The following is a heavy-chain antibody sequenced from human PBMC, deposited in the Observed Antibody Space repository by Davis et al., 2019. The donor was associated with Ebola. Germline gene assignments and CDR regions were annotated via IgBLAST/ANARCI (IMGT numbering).Heavy chain of an antibody. J-gene: IGHJ4*02. Sequence: GESLKISCAASGFTFSSYSMNWVRQAPGKGLEWVSYISSSSSTIYYADSVKGRFTISRDNAKNSLYLQMNSLRAEDTAVYYCAREACSSISCYTYYFDYWGQGTLVTVSS. CDR3: AREACSSISCYTYYFDY. CDR1: GFTFSSYS. D-gene: IGHD2-2*02. V-gene: IGHV3-48*04. CDR2: ISSSSSTI.